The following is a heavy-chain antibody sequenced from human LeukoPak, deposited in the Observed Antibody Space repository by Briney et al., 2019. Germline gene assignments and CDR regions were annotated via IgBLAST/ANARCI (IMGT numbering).Heavy chain of an antibody. D-gene: IGHD3-22*01. CDR3: ARASGLLTYYYDSSGYYY. CDR2: ISAYNGNT. J-gene: IGHJ4*02. CDR1: GYTFTSYG. V-gene: IGHV1-18*01. Sequence: GASVKVSCKASGYTFTSYGISWVRQAPGQGLEWMGWISAYNGNTNYAQKLQGRVTMTTDTSTSTAYMELRSLRSDDTAVYYCARASGLLTYYYDSSGYYYWGQGTLVTVSS.